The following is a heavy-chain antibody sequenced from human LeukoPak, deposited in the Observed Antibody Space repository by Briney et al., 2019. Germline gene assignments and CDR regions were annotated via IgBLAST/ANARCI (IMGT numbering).Heavy chain of an antibody. D-gene: IGHD2-2*01. Sequence: PSETLSLTCTVSGGSIGIYYWNWIRQPPGKGLEWIGYIYNSGGTVYNPSLKSRVTISVDKSKNQVSLKLSSVTAADTAVYYCARQHYCSTTSCFASGFDPWGQETLVTVSS. CDR2: IYNSGGT. J-gene: IGHJ5*02. V-gene: IGHV4-59*08. CDR1: GGSIGIYY. CDR3: ARQHYCSTTSCFASGFDP.